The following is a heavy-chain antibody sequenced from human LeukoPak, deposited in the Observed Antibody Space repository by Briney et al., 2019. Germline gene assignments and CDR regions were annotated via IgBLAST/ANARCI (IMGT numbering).Heavy chain of an antibody. CDR2: IYYSGST. V-gene: IGHV4-59*08. CDR1: GGSTSSYY. J-gene: IGHJ4*02. Sequence: SETLSLTCTVSGGSTSSYYWSWIRQPPGKGLEWIGYIYYSGSTNYNPSLKSRVTISVDTSKNQFSLKLSSVTAADTAVYYCARHVTMATGSIDYWGQGTLVTVSS. CDR3: ARHVTMATGSIDY. D-gene: IGHD5-24*01.